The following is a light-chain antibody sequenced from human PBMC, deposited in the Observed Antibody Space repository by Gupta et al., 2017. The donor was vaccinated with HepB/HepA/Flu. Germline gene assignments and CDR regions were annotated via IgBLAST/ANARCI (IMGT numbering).Light chain of an antibody. V-gene: IGKV1-39*01. Sequence: DIQMTQSPSSLSASVGDRVTITCRASQSISSYLNWYQQKPGKAPKLLIYAASSLQSGVPSRFSGSGSGTDFTLTISSLQPEDFATYYCQQSYSTPRRTFGQGTMVEIK. CDR1: QSISSY. J-gene: IGKJ1*01. CDR3: QQSYSTPRRT. CDR2: AAS.